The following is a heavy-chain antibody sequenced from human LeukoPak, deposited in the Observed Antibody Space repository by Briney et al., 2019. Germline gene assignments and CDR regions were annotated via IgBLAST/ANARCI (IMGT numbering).Heavy chain of an antibody. D-gene: IGHD5-18*01. CDR2: IIPIFGTV. J-gene: IGHJ4*02. CDR3: ARDTRGYSYAFDY. V-gene: IGHV1-69*05. Sequence: SVKVSCKASGGTFSSYAISWVRQAPGQGLEWMGGIIPIFGTVNYAQKFQGRVTITTDESTSTAYMELSSLRSEDTAVYYCARDTRGYSYAFDYWGQGTLVTVSS. CDR1: GGTFSSYA.